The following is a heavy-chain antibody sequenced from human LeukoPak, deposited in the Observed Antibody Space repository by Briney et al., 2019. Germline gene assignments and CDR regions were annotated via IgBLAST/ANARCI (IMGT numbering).Heavy chain of an antibody. J-gene: IGHJ5*02. CDR2: IYNSGST. V-gene: IGHV4-39*07. Sequence: KPSETLSLTCTISGGSIISSSYYWGWIRQPPGKGLEWIGNIYNSGSTYYNPSLKSRVTISVDTSKNQFSLRLSSVTAADTAVYYCARDRYCSTTSCYGDWFDPWGQGTLVTVSS. D-gene: IGHD2-2*01. CDR1: GGSIISSSYY. CDR3: ARDRYCSTTSCYGDWFDP.